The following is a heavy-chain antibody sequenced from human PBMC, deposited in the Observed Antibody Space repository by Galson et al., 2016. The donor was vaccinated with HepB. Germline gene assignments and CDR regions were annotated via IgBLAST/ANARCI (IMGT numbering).Heavy chain of an antibody. CDR2: IHAGNGNT. V-gene: IGHV1-3*01. J-gene: IGHJ4*02. CDR1: GYTFTTYA. CDR3: ARGITGVGTVDY. D-gene: IGHD6-13*01. Sequence: SVKVSCKASGYTFTTYAVHWARQAPGQRLEWMGWIHAGNGNTKYSQRFQGRVTITRDTSASTAYMELSSLRSEDSAVYYCARGITGVGTVDYWGQGTLVTVSP.